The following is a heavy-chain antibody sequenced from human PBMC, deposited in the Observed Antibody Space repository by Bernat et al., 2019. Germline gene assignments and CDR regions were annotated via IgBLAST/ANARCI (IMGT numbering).Heavy chain of an antibody. CDR2: ISGSGGST. CDR1: GFTFSSYA. D-gene: IGHD6-19*01. J-gene: IGHJ3*02. V-gene: IGHV3-23*04. CDR3: AKDQKSSGPMSLGGFAFDI. Sequence: EVQLVESGGGLVQPGGSLRLSCAASGFTFSSYAMSWVRQAPGKGLEWVSAISGSGGSTYYADSVKGRFTISRDNSKNTLYLQMNSLRAEDTAVYYCAKDQKSSGPMSLGGFAFDIWGQGTMVTVSS.